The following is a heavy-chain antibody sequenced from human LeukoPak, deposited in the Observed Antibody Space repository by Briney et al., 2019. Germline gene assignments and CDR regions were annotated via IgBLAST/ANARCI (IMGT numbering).Heavy chain of an antibody. D-gene: IGHD3-10*01. CDR1: GFTFDDYA. CDR3: ARGTPYGFSYYFDY. J-gene: IGHJ4*02. V-gene: IGHV3-20*04. CDR2: INWNGGST. Sequence: LPGGSLRLSCAVSGFTFDDYAMHWVRHAPGKGLEWVSGINWNGGSTGYADSVKGRFTISRDNAKNSLYLQMNSLRAEDTALYYCARGTPYGFSYYFDYWGQGTLVTVSS.